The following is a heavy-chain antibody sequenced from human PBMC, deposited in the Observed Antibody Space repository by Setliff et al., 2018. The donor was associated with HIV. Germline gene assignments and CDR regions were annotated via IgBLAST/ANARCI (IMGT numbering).Heavy chain of an antibody. J-gene: IGHJ4*02. D-gene: IGHD1-26*01. Sequence: GGSLRLSGAASGFRIRSYWMRWVSQAPGKGLESVANVKQDGTETLYVDSVKGRFTISRDNANNLVYLQMNSLRVEDTAVYFCSRWGSGSYERVCDYWGQGMLVTVS. CDR3: SRWGSGSYERVCDY. CDR1: GFRIRSYW. CDR2: VKQDGTET. V-gene: IGHV3-7*01.